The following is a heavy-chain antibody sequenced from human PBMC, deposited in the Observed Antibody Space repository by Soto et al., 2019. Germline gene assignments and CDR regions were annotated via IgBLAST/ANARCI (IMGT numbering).Heavy chain of an antibody. D-gene: IGHD5-12*01. CDR2: IRSKAYGGTT. CDR3: TRDGYNNGYDY. Sequence: GGSLRLSSTASGFTFGDYAMSWVRQAPGKGLEWVSFIRSKAYGGTTEYAASVKGRFTISRDDSKSIAYLQMNSLKTEDTAVYYCTRDGYNNGYDYWGQGTLVTVSS. CDR1: GFTFGDYA. V-gene: IGHV3-49*04. J-gene: IGHJ4*02.